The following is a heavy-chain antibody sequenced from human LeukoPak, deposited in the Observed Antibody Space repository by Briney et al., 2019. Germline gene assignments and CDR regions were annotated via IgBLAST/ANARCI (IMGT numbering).Heavy chain of an antibody. Sequence: GASVKVSCKAFGYTFTGYYMHWVRQAPGQGPEWMGWINPNSGATSYTQKFQGRVTMTRDTSVSTAYMELSRLRSDDTAVYYCARGSYDSSDYEYFQHWGQGTLVTVSS. CDR3: ARGSYDSSDYEYFQH. CDR2: INPNSGAT. V-gene: IGHV1-2*02. D-gene: IGHD3-22*01. CDR1: GYTFTGYY. J-gene: IGHJ1*01.